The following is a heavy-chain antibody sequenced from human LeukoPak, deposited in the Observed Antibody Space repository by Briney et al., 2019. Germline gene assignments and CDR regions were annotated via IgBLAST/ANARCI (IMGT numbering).Heavy chain of an antibody. D-gene: IGHD2-2*01. CDR2: INPSGGST. CDR1: GYTVTSYY. V-gene: IGHV1-46*01. CDR3: ARSRPPKPDIVVVPAAMRRYNWFDP. Sequence: ASVKVSCKASGYTVTSYYMHWVRQAPGQGLEWMGIINPSGGSTSYAQKFQGRVTMTRDTSTSTVYMELSSLRSEDTAVYYCARSRPPKPDIVVVPAAMRRYNWFDPWGQGTLVTVSS. J-gene: IGHJ5*02.